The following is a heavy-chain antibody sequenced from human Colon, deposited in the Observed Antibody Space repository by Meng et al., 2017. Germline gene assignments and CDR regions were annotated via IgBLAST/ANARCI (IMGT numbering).Heavy chain of an antibody. D-gene: IGHD3-22*01. CDR3: ARGSSGLIY. CDR1: AYTSTAYH. Sequence: QGVLVRSGAEVTKGGASVQVSCKASAYTSTAYHIHWVQQAPGQELEWMGWMNPNSGDTFFAQKFQGRVTMTRDTSITTAYMELIRLTSDDTAVYYCARGSSGLIYWGQGTLVTVSS. V-gene: IGHV1-2*02. CDR2: MNPNSGDT. J-gene: IGHJ4*02.